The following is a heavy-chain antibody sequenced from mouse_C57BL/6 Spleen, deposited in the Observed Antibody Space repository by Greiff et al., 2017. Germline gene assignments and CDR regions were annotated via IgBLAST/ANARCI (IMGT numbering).Heavy chain of an antibody. Sequence: VQLQQSGPELVKPGASVKIPCKASGYTFTDYNMDWVKQSHGKSLEWIGDINPNNGGTIYNQKFKGKATLTVDKSSSTAYMELRSLTSEDTAVYDCARGDYYGSSYEGFAYWGQGTLVTVSA. J-gene: IGHJ3*01. V-gene: IGHV1-18*01. CDR2: INPNNGGT. CDR3: ARGDYYGSSYEGFAY. D-gene: IGHD1-1*01. CDR1: GYTFTDYN.